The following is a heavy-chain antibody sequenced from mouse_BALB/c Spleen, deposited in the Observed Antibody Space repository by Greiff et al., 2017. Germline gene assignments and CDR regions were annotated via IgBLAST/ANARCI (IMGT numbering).Heavy chain of an antibody. CDR2: INPGSGGT. V-gene: IGHV1-54*01. Sequence: QVQLQQSGAELVRPGTSVKVSCKASGYAFTNYLIEWVKQRPGQGLEWIGVINPGSGGTNYNEKFKGKATLTADKSSSTAYMQLSSLTSDDSAVYFCAREDMITTMDYWGQGTSVTVSS. CDR3: AREDMITTMDY. CDR1: GYAFTNYL. D-gene: IGHD2-4*01. J-gene: IGHJ4*01.